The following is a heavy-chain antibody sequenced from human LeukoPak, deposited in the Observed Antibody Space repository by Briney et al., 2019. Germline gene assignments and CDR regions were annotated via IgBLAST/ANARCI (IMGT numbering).Heavy chain of an antibody. CDR1: GGTFSSYA. J-gene: IGHJ4*02. CDR3: ARGPLGSYDYVWGSYRYTYFDY. D-gene: IGHD3-16*02. Sequence: SVKVSCKASGGTFSSYAISWVRQAPGQGLEWMGGIIPIFGTANYAQKFQGRVTITADESTSTAYMELSSLRSEDTAVYYCARGPLGSYDYVWGSYRYTYFDYWGQGTLVTVYS. V-gene: IGHV1-69*13. CDR2: IIPIFGTA.